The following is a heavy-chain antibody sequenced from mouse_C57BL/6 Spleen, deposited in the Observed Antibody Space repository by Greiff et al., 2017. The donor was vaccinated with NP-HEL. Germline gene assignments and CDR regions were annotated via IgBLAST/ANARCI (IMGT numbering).Heavy chain of an antibody. Sequence: VQLQQSGAELVKPGASVKISCKASGYAFSSYWMHWVKQRPGQGLEWIGMIHPNSGSTNYNEKFKSKATLTVDKSSSTAYMQLSSLTSEDSAVYYCARGHYGSSYGYFDVWGTGTTVTVSS. D-gene: IGHD1-1*01. CDR1: GYAFSSYW. CDR2: IHPNSGST. CDR3: ARGHYGSSYGYFDV. V-gene: IGHV1-64*01. J-gene: IGHJ1*03.